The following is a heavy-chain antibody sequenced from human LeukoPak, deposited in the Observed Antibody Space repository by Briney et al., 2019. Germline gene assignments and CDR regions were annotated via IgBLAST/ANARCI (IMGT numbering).Heavy chain of an antibody. D-gene: IGHD6-25*01. CDR1: GFTFNSYW. CDR2: IKQDGGEE. Sequence: GGSLRLSCAASGFTFNSYWMSWVRQAPGKGLEWVANIKQDGGEEYYVDSVKGRFTISRDNGKNSLFLQMTSLRAEDTAVYYCARGPPWYFDLWGRGTLVTVSS. J-gene: IGHJ2*01. CDR3: ARGPPWYFDL. V-gene: IGHV3-7*01.